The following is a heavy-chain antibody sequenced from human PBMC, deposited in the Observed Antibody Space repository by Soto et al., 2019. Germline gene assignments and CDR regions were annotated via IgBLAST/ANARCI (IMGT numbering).Heavy chain of an antibody. CDR3: ARGYYDSSGYSDAFDI. CDR2: INPNSGGT. D-gene: IGHD3-22*01. J-gene: IGHJ3*02. CDR1: GYTFTGYY. Sequence: QVQPVQSGAEVKKPGASVKVSCKASGYTFTGYYMHWVRQAPGQGLEWMGWINPNSGGTNYAQKFQGRVTMSRDTSISTAYMELSRLRSDDTAVYYCARGYYDSSGYSDAFDIWGQGTMVTVSS. V-gene: IGHV1-2*02.